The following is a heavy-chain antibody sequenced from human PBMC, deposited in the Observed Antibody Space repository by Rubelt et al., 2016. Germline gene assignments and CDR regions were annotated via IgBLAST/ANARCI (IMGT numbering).Heavy chain of an antibody. CDR2: IYYSGST. CDR1: GGSFSGYY. J-gene: IGHJ4*02. Sequence: QVQLQQWGAGLLKPSETLSLTCAVYGGSFSGYYWGWIRQPPGKGLEWVGSIYYSGSTYYNPSLKSRVTISVDTSKNQFSLKLSSVTAADTAVYYCARHQRDSSASPLPYWGQGTLVTVSS. CDR3: ARHQRDSSASPLPY. D-gene: IGHD6-6*01. V-gene: IGHV4-34*01.